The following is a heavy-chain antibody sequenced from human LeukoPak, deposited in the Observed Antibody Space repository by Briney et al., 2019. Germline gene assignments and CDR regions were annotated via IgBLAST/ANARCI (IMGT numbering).Heavy chain of an antibody. CDR3: ARRQGCSSTSCPPDS. D-gene: IGHD2-2*01. Sequence: ESLKISCRGSGYSFNTYWIGWVRQKPGKGLEWMRIIYPGDSDTRYSPSFQGQVTMSADKSINTAYLQWTSLKASDTAMYYCARRQGCSSTSCPPDSWGQGTLVTVSS. J-gene: IGHJ5*02. CDR2: IYPGDSDT. CDR1: GYSFNTYW. V-gene: IGHV5-51*01.